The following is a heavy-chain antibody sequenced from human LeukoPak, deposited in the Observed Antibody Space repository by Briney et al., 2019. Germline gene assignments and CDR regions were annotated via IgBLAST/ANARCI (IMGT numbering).Heavy chain of an antibody. D-gene: IGHD3-10*01. CDR1: GYTFTGYY. Sequence: AASVKVSCKASGYTFTGYYMHWVRQAPGQGLEWMGWINPNSGGTNYAQKFQGRVTMTRDTSISTAYMELSRLRSDDTAVYYCARGGKRITMVRGTSGWFDPWGQGTLVTVSS. CDR2: INPNSGGT. J-gene: IGHJ5*02. V-gene: IGHV1-2*02. CDR3: ARGGKRITMVRGTSGWFDP.